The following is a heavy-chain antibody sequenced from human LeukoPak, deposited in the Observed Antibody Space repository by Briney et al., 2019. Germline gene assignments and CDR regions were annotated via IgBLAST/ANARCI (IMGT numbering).Heavy chain of an antibody. CDR3: ARHRSGWLQSSFDY. J-gene: IGHJ4*02. CDR1: GGSISSSSSY. V-gene: IGHV4-39*01. Sequence: SETLSLTCSVSGGSISSSSSYWGWIRQPPGKGLEWIGSIYYSGSSFDNPALKSRVTISVDTSKNQFSLKLSSVTAADTAVYYCARHRSGWLQSSFDYWGQGTLVPVSS. D-gene: IGHD5-24*01. CDR2: IYYSGSS.